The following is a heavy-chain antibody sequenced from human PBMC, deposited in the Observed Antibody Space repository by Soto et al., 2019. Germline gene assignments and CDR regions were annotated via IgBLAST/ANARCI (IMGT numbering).Heavy chain of an antibody. CDR3: ASTRPYGDPFDY. J-gene: IGHJ4*02. D-gene: IGHD4-17*01. V-gene: IGHV4-39*01. CDR1: GGSISSSSYY. CDR2: IYYSGST. Sequence: SETLSLTCTVSGGSISSSSYYWGWIRQPPGKGLEWIGSIYYSGSTYYNPSLKSRVTISVDTSKNQFSLKLSSVTAAVTAVYYCASTRPYGDPFDYWGQGALVTVSS.